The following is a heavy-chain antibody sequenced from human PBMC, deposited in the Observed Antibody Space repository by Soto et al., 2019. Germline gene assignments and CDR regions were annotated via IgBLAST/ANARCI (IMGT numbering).Heavy chain of an antibody. Sequence: EVQLLESGGGLVQPGGSLRLSCVGSGIEFSNYAMSWVRQAPGKGLEWVSIVSASGRSRYHADSVKGRFTISRDNSNNTLYLHMTNLRAEDTAVYYCAKDGNWLDVYYDVWGQGTPVTVSS. CDR1: GIEFSNYA. CDR2: VSASGRSR. J-gene: IGHJ4*02. CDR3: AKDGNWLDVYYDV. V-gene: IGHV3-23*01. D-gene: IGHD3-16*01.